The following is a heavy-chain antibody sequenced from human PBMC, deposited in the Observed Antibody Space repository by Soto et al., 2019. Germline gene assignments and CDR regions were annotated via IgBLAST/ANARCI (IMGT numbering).Heavy chain of an antibody. J-gene: IGHJ6*02. CDR2: IVVGSGNT. CDR1: GFTFTSSA. Sequence: ASVKVSCKASGFTFTSSAVQWVRQARGQRLEWIGWIVVGSGNTNYAQKFQERVTITRDMSTSTAYMELSSLRSEDTAVYYCAAGRDYYYYYGMDVWGQGTTVTVSS. D-gene: IGHD1-26*01. V-gene: IGHV1-58*01. CDR3: AAGRDYYYYYGMDV.